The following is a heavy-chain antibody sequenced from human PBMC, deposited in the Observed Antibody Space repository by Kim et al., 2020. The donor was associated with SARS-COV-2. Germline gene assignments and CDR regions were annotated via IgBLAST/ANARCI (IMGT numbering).Heavy chain of an antibody. CDR1: GYTFTGYY. Sequence: ASVKVSCKASGYTFTGYYMHWVRQAPGQGLEWMGWINPNSGGTNYAQKFQGRVTMTRDTSISTAYMELSRLRSDDTAVYYCALERAVVPRDAFDIWGQGTMVTVSS. CDR3: ALERAVVPRDAFDI. J-gene: IGHJ3*02. D-gene: IGHD2-21*01. V-gene: IGHV1-2*02. CDR2: INPNSGGT.